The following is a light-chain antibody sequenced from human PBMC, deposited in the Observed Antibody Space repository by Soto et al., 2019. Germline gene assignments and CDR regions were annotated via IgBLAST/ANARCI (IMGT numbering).Light chain of an antibody. CDR3: NSYREDHPRFYV. J-gene: IGLJ1*01. CDR1: HSDIGNYNY. V-gene: IGLV2-14*03. CDR2: DVG. Sequence: QSALTQPASVSGSPGQSITISCTGTHSDIGNYNYVSWYQHLPGKAPKLMIYDVGSRPSGVSSRFSGSKSGNTASLAISGLQAEDEADYYCNSYREDHPRFYVFGXGTKVTVL.